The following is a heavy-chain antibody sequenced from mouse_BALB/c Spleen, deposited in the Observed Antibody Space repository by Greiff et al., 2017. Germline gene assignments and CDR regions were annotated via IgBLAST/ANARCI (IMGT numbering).Heavy chain of an antibody. V-gene: IGHV3-2*02. D-gene: IGHD2-1*01. CDR3: AREGGNYDY. CDR2: ISYSGST. Sequence: EVMLVESGPGLVKPSQSLTLTCTVTGYSITSDYAWNWIRQFPGNKLEWMGYISYSGSTSYNPSLKSRISITRDTSKNQFFLQLNSVTTEDTATYYCAREGGNYDYWGQGTTLTVSS. J-gene: IGHJ2*01. CDR1: GYSITSDYA.